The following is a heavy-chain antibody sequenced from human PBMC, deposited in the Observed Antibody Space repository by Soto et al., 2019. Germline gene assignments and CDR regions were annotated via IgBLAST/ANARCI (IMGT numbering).Heavy chain of an antibody. CDR3: ARHVAHTGDYVHFDY. V-gene: IGHV4-34*01. Sequence: PSETLSLTCAVDGGSFSGYYWSWIRQPPGKGLEWIGEINHSGSTNYNPSLKSRVTISVDTSKNQFSLKLSSVTAADTAVYYCARHVAHTGDYVHFDYWGQGTLVTVSS. J-gene: IGHJ4*02. D-gene: IGHD4-17*01. CDR1: GGSFSGYY. CDR2: INHSGST.